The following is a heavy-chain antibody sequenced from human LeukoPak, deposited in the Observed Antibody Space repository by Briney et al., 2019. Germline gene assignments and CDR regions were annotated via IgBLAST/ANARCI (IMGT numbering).Heavy chain of an antibody. V-gene: IGHV4-59*01. CDR2: IYYSGST. Sequence: SETLSLTCTVSGGSISSYYWSWIRQPPGKGLEWIGYIYYSGSTNYNPSLKSRVTISVDTSKNQFSLKLSSVTAADTAVYYCARTSASSYYYYGMDVWGQGTTVTVSS. CDR1: GGSISSYY. CDR3: ARTSASSYYYYGMDV. D-gene: IGHD2-2*01. J-gene: IGHJ6*02.